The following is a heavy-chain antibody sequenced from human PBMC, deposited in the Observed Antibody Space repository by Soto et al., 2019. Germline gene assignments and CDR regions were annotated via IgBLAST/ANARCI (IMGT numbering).Heavy chain of an antibody. CDR1: GYTFTSYG. D-gene: IGHD4-17*01. CDR2: ISAYNGNT. V-gene: IGHV1-18*01. CDR3: ARTPTNNDYGDYYYFY. Sequence: ASVKVSCKASGYTFTSYGISWVRQAPGQGLEWMGWISAYNGNTNYAQKLQGRVTMTTDTSTSTAYTELRSLRSDDTAVYYCARTPTNNDYGDYYYFYWGQGTLVTVSS. J-gene: IGHJ4*02.